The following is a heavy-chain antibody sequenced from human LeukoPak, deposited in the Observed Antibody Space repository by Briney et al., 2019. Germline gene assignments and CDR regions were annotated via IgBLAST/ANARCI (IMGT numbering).Heavy chain of an antibody. CDR3: AKEEYSSSDLGY. Sequence: RSGGSLRLSCAASGFTFDDYGMSWVRQAPGKGLEWVSSIKWNGGSTGYADSVKGRFTISRDNSKNTLYLQMNSLRAEDTAVYYCAKEEYSSSDLGYWGQGTLVTVSS. D-gene: IGHD6-6*01. CDR1: GFTFDDYG. V-gene: IGHV3-20*04. CDR2: IKWNGGST. J-gene: IGHJ4*02.